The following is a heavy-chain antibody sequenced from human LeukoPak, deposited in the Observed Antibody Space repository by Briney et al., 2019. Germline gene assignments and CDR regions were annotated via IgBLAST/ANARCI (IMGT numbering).Heavy chain of an antibody. CDR1: GFTFDDYA. CDR2: ISWNSGSI. Sequence: GRSLRLSCAASGFTFDDYAVHWVRQAPGKGLEWVSGISWNSGSIGYADSVKGRFTISRDNAKNSLYLQMNSLRAEDTALYYCAKAVAGTLVDYWGQGTLVTVSS. CDR3: AKAVAGTLVDY. V-gene: IGHV3-9*01. D-gene: IGHD6-19*01. J-gene: IGHJ4*02.